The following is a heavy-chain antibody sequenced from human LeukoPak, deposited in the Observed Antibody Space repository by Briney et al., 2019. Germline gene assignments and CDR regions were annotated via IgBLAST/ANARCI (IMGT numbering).Heavy chain of an antibody. J-gene: IGHJ3*02. CDR2: ISYDGSNK. CDR1: GFTFSSYA. D-gene: IGHD6-13*01. CDR3: TKDQDSNSWYTAFDI. V-gene: IGHV3-30-3*01. Sequence: PGGSMRLSCAASGFTFSSYAMHWVRQAPGKGLEWVAVISYDGSNKYYADSVKGRFTISRDNSKNILYLQTNSLRAEDTAVYYCTKDQDSNSWYTAFDIWGQGTMVTVSS.